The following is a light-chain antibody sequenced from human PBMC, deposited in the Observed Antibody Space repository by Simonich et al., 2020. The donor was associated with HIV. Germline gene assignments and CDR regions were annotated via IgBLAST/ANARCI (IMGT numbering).Light chain of an antibody. J-gene: IGKJ4*01. CDR2: GAS. CDR3: QQRSNWPLT. Sequence: EILMTQSPATLSVSPGERATPSCRASLVISSNLAWDQQKPGQAPRPLIYGASTRATGTPARFSVSGSGTDFTLTISSLEPEDFAVYYCQQRSNWPLTFGGGTKVEIK. V-gene: IGKV3-15*01. CDR1: LVISSN.